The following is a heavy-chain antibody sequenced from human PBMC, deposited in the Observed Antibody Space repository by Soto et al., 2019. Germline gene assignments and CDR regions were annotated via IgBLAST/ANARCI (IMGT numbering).Heavy chain of an antibody. Sequence: EVQLVESGGGLVQPGGSLRLSCAASGFTFSVSGMHWVRQAPGKGLEYVSGITNNGDSTNYANSVKGRFTISRDNSKHTLYLQMGSLRVEDMAGYFWARGDFDFDYWGQGTLVTVSS. V-gene: IGHV3-64*01. CDR3: ARGDFDFDY. CDR1: GFTFSVSG. J-gene: IGHJ4*02. CDR2: ITNNGDST. D-gene: IGHD2-21*02.